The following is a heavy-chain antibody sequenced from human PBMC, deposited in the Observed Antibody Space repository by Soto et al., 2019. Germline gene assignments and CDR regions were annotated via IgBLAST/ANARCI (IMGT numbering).Heavy chain of an antibody. Sequence: QVQLVQSGAEVKKPGSSVQVSCEAPGGTFDHAAITWVRQAPGQGLEWMGGINPMFNSTNYAQKFQGRVKFTAGAATSTAFMKMRSLRSDDTAVYYCARQIFAADYWGQGTLLVVSS. CDR1: GGTFDHAA. CDR3: ARQIFAADY. D-gene: IGHD3-9*01. CDR2: INPMFNST. J-gene: IGHJ4*02. V-gene: IGHV1-69*01.